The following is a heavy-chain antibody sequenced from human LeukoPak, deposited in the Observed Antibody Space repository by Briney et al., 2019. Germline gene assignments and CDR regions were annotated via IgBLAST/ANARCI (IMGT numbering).Heavy chain of an antibody. CDR3: ASTRLGRGDYFFEY. D-gene: IGHD4-17*01. J-gene: IGHJ4*02. V-gene: IGHV1-2*02. Sequence: ASVKVSCKPSGHTLTGYYIHWVRQAPGQGLEWMGWINPNSGGTNYVQKFQGRVTMTRDTSISTANMELSRLRSDDTAIYYCASTRLGRGDYFFEYWGQGTLVTVSS. CDR2: INPNSGGT. CDR1: GHTLTGYY.